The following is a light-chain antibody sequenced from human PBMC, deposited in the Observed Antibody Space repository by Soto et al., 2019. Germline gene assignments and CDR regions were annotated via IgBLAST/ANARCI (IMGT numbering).Light chain of an antibody. V-gene: IGKV1-17*01. Sequence: DIQMTQFPSSLSAYVGDRVTITCRASQGIRNDLAWYQQKPGKAPKRLIYAASSLQNGVTSRFSRCGSRTEFTLAISSLQPEDFATFYCLQHSTYPLTFGQGTKVEIK. CDR3: LQHSTYPLT. CDR1: QGIRND. CDR2: AAS. J-gene: IGKJ1*01.